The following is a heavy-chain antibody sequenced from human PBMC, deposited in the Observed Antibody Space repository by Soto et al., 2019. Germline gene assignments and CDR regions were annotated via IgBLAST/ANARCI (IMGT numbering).Heavy chain of an antibody. CDR3: ARTRYCSGGSCSLSP. D-gene: IGHD2-15*01. Sequence: SETLSLTCAVSGGSISSSNWWSWVRQPPGKGLEWIGEIYHSGSTNYNPSLKSRVTISVDKSTNQFSLKLSSVTAADTAVFYCARTRYCSGGSCSLSPWGQGTLVTVSS. J-gene: IGHJ5*02. V-gene: IGHV4-4*02. CDR2: IYHSGST. CDR1: GGSISSSNW.